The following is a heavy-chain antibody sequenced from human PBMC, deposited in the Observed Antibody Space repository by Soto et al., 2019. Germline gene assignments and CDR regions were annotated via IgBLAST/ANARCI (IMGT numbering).Heavy chain of an antibody. CDR2: SNTRGSL. Sequence: PSKTLSLPCPVAGGSMSSGDPYWTWIRHRPGEGLEWCVYSNTRGSLYYTSYCKSRVSISVDTSKNQFCLNLSSVTAAHTAVHYSARDLPQRQGRNMDVWGQGTTVTVSS. J-gene: IGHJ6*02. V-gene: IGHV4-31*03. D-gene: IGHD1-1*01. CDR3: ARDLPQRQGRNMDV. CDR1: GGSMSSGDPY.